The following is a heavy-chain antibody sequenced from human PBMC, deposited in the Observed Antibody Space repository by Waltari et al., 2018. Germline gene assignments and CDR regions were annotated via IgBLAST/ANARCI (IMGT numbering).Heavy chain of an antibody. CDR3: ARDKSKDVPRSGSRFDY. D-gene: IGHD5-12*01. V-gene: IGHV3-7*04. CDR2: VKPDESEK. Sequence: VQLVESGGGLVQPGGSLRLSGAASGLPFITYWISWARQGPGRGLEWVAKVKPDESEKYYVGSVKGRFTISRDNAKNSVYLQMDYLTAEDTAIYYCARDKSKDVPRSGSRFDYWGQGTLVTVSS. J-gene: IGHJ4*02. CDR1: GLPFITYW.